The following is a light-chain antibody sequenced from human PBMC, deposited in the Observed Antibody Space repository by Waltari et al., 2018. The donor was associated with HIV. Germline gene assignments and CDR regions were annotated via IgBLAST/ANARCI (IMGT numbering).Light chain of an antibody. CDR2: RNS. V-gene: IGLV1-47*01. CDR3: AAWDDSLSGWV. J-gene: IGLJ3*02. Sequence: QSALTQPPSTSGTPGHTLTILCSEISANIEDIYVSWYQQPPGTAPKLLIYRNSQRPSGVRDRFYGSKSGTSASLAINDLRSEDEAEYHCAAWDDSLSGWVFGGGTNLTVL. CDR1: SANIEDIY.